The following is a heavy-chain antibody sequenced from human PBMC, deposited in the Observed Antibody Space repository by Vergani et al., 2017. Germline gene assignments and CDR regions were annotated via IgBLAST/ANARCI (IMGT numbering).Heavy chain of an antibody. CDR3: ARELWYYDSSGYYWITFDP. Sequence: QVQLVESGGGVVQPGRSLRLSCAASGFTFSSYGMHWVRQAPGKGLEWVAVIWYDGSNKYYADSVKGRFTISRDNSKNTLYLKMNSLRAEDTAVYYCARELWYYDSSGYYWITFDPWGQGTLVTVSS. J-gene: IGHJ5*02. CDR2: IWYDGSNK. V-gene: IGHV3-33*08. CDR1: GFTFSSYG. D-gene: IGHD3-22*01.